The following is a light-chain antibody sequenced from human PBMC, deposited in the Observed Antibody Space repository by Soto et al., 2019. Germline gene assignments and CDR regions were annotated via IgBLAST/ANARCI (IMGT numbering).Light chain of an antibody. CDR2: KGT. CDR3: CSYAPESTYV. Sequence: QSVLAQPASVSGSPGQSITISCTGTSDDVGAYNSVSWYQQLPHKAPQVILYKGTQRPSGVSSRFSGSTSGNAASLTISGLQADDEADYFCCSYAPESTYVFGTGTKVTVL. CDR1: SDDVGAYNS. J-gene: IGLJ1*01. V-gene: IGLV2-23*01.